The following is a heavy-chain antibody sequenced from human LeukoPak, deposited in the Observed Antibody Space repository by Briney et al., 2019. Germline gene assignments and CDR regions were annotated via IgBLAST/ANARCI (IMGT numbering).Heavy chain of an antibody. V-gene: IGHV3-13*01. J-gene: IGHJ6*02. CDR3: ARVAESSGLSGMDV. CDR1: GFTFSSYD. D-gene: IGHD6-19*01. Sequence: GGSLRLSCAASGFTFSSYDMHWVRQATGKGLEWVSAIGTAGDTYYPGSVKGRFTIFRENAKNSLYLQMNSLRAEDTAVYYCARVAESSGLSGMDVWGQGTTVTVSS. CDR2: IGTAGDT.